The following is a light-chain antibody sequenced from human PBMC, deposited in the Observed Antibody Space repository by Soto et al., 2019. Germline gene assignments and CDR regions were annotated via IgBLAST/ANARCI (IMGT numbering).Light chain of an antibody. CDR3: QQYNDWART. J-gene: IGKJ1*01. CDR1: QSVDNY. V-gene: IGKV3-15*01. CDR2: AAS. Sequence: ILMTQSPDTLSVSLGQRVTLSCRASQSVDNYLAWYQQRPGQCPRLLVYAASTRATGVPARFSGSGSGTDFTLTISSLQSEALAVYSCQQYNDWARTFGPGTKVDI.